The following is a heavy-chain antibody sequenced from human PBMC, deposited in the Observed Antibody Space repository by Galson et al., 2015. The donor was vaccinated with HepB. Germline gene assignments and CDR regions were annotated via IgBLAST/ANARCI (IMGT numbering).Heavy chain of an antibody. CDR2: IIPILGIA. J-gene: IGHJ6*02. CDR3: EGDGSGSYYPDYYGMDV. Sequence: SCKASGGTFSSYTISWVRQAPGQGLEWMGRIIPILGIANYAQKFQGRVTITADKSTSTAYMELSSLRSEDTAVYYCEGDGSGSYYPDYYGMDVWGQGTTVTVSS. D-gene: IGHD3-10*01. V-gene: IGHV1-69*02. CDR1: GGTFSSYT.